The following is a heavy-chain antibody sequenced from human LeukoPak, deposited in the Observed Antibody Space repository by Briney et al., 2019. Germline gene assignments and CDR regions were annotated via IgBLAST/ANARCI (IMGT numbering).Heavy chain of an antibody. Sequence: SETLSLTCAVYGGSFSGYYWSWIRQPPGKGLEWIGEINHSGSTNYNPSLKSRVTISVDTSQNQFSLKLSSVTAADTAVYYCARNGLGYCSSTSCSPLDYWGQGTLVTVSS. V-gene: IGHV4-34*01. D-gene: IGHD2-2*01. CDR1: GGSFSGYY. J-gene: IGHJ4*02. CDR2: INHSGST. CDR3: ARNGLGYCSSTSCSPLDY.